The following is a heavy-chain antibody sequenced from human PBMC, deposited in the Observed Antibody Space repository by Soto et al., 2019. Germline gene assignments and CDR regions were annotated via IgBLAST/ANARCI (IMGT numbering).Heavy chain of an antibody. D-gene: IGHD4-17*01. CDR3: ARIGTVSLDF. J-gene: IGHJ4*02. CDR2: IFRSGNT. Sequence: QVQLQESGPGLVKPSGTLSLTCTVSGGSISTGNWWTWVRQSPEKGLEWIGEIFRSGNTYYNPSFKSRVTVSVDTSNNQFSMRLNSVTAEDTAVYYGARIGTVSLDFWGPGTLVTVSS. V-gene: IGHV4-4*02. CDR1: GGSISTGNW.